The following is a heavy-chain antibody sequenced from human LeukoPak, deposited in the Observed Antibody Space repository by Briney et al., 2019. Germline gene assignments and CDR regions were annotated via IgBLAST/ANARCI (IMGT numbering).Heavy chain of an antibody. Sequence: ASVKVSCKASRYTFTSYDINWVREAAGHGLEWMGWMNPNTGRTGYAQKFQGRITMTRDISINTAYMELTNLRSEDTAIYYCARLSQTPDYYTLGGYYYLGYWGQGTPVTVSS. D-gene: IGHD3-10*01. V-gene: IGHV1-8*01. CDR3: ARLSQTPDYYTLGGYYYLGY. CDR2: MNPNTGRT. J-gene: IGHJ4*02. CDR1: RYTFTSYD.